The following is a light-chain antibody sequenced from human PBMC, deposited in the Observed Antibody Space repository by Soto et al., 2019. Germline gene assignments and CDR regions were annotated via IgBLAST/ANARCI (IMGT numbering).Light chain of an antibody. CDR2: GES. Sequence: EIVMTQSPATLSVSPGERATLSCRATQRIGGNLAWYQQKPGQAPRLLVFGESTRATGVPARFSGSGSGTQFTLTISSLQSEDFAFYYCQQYNSYSGTFGQGTKVEIK. V-gene: IGKV3-15*01. J-gene: IGKJ1*01. CDR1: QRIGGN. CDR3: QQYNSYSGT.